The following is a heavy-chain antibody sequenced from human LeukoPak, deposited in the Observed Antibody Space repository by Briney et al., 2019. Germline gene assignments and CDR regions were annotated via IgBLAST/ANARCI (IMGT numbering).Heavy chain of an antibody. CDR3: ARDLSGSGWYNYYYYYMDV. CDR1: GYTFTGYY. Sequence: ASVKVSCKASGYTFTGYYMHWVRQAPGQGLEWMGWINPNSGGTNYAQKFQGRVTMTRDTSISTAYMELSRLRSDDTAVYYCARDLSGSGWYNYYYYYMDVWDKGTTVTISS. CDR2: INPNSGGT. V-gene: IGHV1-2*02. D-gene: IGHD6-19*01. J-gene: IGHJ6*03.